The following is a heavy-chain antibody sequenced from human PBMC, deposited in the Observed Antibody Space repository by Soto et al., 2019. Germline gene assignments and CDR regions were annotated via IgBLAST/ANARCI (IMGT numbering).Heavy chain of an antibody. CDR2: INPSGGRT. CDR1: GYTFTNYY. Sequence: QVQLVQSGAEVKKPGASVKVSCKASGYTFTNYYMHWVRQAPGQGLEWMGIINPSGGRTSYAQKLQGRVTXXRXTXXSTVYMELSSLRSEDTAGYYCAREWAYGGNSPPDYWGQGTLVTVSS. V-gene: IGHV1-46*03. D-gene: IGHD4-17*01. J-gene: IGHJ4*02. CDR3: AREWAYGGNSPPDY.